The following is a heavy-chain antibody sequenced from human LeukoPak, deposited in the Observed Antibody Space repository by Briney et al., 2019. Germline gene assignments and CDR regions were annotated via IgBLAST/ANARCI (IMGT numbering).Heavy chain of an antibody. V-gene: IGHV3-7*03. J-gene: IGHJ4*02. CDR1: GFMFSSYW. D-gene: IGHD1-1*01. CDR2: IKEDGSEK. Sequence: GGSLRLSCAASGFMFSSYWMSWVRQAPGKGLEWVADIKEDGSEKSYVDSVKGRFTISRDNAKNSLYLQMNSLRAEDTALYYCAKGSRYNWNDGAFDYWGQGTLVTVSS. CDR3: AKGSRYNWNDGAFDY.